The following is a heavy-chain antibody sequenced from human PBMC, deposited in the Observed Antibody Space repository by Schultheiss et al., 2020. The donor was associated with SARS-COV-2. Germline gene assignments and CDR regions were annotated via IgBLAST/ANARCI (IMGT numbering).Heavy chain of an antibody. CDR2: ISWNSGSI. CDR3: ARESAVRGVIMRDPLDY. D-gene: IGHD3-10*01. J-gene: IGHJ4*02. CDR1: GFTFSSDY. V-gene: IGHV3-48*04. Sequence: GGSLRLSCAASGFTFSSDYMSWVRQAPGKGLEWVSGISWNSGSIGYADSVKGRFTISRDNSKNTLYLQMNSLRAEDTAVYYCARESAVRGVIMRDPLDYWGQGTLVTVSS.